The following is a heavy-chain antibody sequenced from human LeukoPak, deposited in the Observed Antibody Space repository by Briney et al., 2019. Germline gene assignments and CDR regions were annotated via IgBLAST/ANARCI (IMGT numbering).Heavy chain of an antibody. D-gene: IGHD3-10*01. CDR3: AGDYGSGTYPLDS. V-gene: IGHV4-59*12. CDR2: IYYSGST. CDR1: GGSISSYS. Sequence: SETLSLTCTVSGGSISSYSWSWVRQPPGRGLEWIGYIYYSGSTTYNPSLKTRLTMSLDTSKNQFSLKLNSVTAADTAVYYCAGDYGSGTYPLDSRGQGTLVTVSS. J-gene: IGHJ4*02.